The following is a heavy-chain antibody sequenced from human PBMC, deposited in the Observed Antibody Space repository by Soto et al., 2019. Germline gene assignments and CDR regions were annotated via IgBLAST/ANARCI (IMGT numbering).Heavy chain of an antibody. V-gene: IGHV4-30-2*01. Sequence: QLQLQESGSGLVKPSQTLSLTCAVSGGSISSGGYSWSWIRQPPGKGLEWIGYIYHSGSTYYNPSPKSRVTISVDRSKNQFSLKLSSVTAADTAVYYCATAGGLGAVAADYWGRGTLVTVSS. CDR3: ATAGGLGAVAADY. D-gene: IGHD6-19*01. CDR2: IYHSGST. J-gene: IGHJ4*02. CDR1: GGSISSGGYS.